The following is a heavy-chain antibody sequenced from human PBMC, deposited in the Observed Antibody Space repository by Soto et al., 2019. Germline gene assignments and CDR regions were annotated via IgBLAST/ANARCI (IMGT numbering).Heavy chain of an antibody. CDR3: ARLGAYHQALDS. CDR1: DGSITPNY. J-gene: IGHJ4*02. Sequence: PSETLSLTCTVSDGSITPNYYTWVRQPPGKGLEWIGYVYYAGTTTYNPSLKSRVSISVDTSKNEVSLKLSSVTAADTAVYYCARLGAYHQALDSLGQGTLVTVSS. CDR2: VYYAGTT. D-gene: IGHD3-16*01. V-gene: IGHV4-59*08.